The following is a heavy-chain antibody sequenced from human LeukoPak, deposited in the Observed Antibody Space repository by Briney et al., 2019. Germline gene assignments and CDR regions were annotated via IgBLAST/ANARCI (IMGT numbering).Heavy chain of an antibody. V-gene: IGHV1-69*04. CDR3: ARVGADTYYYYYYGMDV. CDR1: GGTFSSYA. Sequence: SVKVSCKASGGTFSSYAISWVRQAPGQGLEWMGRIIPILGIANYAQKFQGRVTITADKSTSTAYMELSSLRSEDTAVYYCARVGADTYYYYYYGMDVWGQGTTVTVSS. J-gene: IGHJ6*02. D-gene: IGHD1-26*01. CDR2: IIPILGIA.